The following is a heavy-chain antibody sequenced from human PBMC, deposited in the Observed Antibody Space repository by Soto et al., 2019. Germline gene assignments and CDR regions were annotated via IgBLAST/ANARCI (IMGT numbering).Heavy chain of an antibody. D-gene: IGHD6-19*01. J-gene: IGHJ6*02. CDR2: ISAYNGNT. Sequence: ASVKVSCKASGYTFTSYGISWVRQAPGQGLEWKGWISAYNGNTNYAQKLQGRVTMTTDTSTSTAYMELRSLRSDDTAVYYCSRLATSRIAVAGTFGWSHGMDVWGQGTTVTVSS. V-gene: IGHV1-18*01. CDR3: SRLATSRIAVAGTFGWSHGMDV. CDR1: GYTFTSYG.